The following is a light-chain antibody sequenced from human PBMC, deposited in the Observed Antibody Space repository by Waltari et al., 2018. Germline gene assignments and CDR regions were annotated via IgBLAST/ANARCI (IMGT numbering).Light chain of an antibody. CDR2: KNN. V-gene: IGLV1-47*01. J-gene: IGLJ3*02. CDR3: AAWDDSLSGWV. Sequence: QSVLSQPPSASGTPGQRVTISCSGSSSNIGGNYVYWYQQLPGTAPKLLISKNNQRPSGVPDRCSGSKSGSSVSLAISGLRSEDEADYYWAAWDDSLSGWVFGGGTKLTVL. CDR1: SSNIGGNY.